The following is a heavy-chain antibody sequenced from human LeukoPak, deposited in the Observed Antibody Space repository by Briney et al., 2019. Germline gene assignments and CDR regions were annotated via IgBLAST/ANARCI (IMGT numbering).Heavy chain of an antibody. D-gene: IGHD6-19*01. J-gene: IGHJ4*02. CDR3: AKLKQWQPQRYFFEY. Sequence: GGSLRLSCAASGFTFSSYAMSWVRQAPGKGLEWVSTYSGTSSTSYADAVKGRVTISRDNSKNTLYLQLNSLRAEDTAVYYCAKLKQWQPQRYFFEYWGQGALVTVAS. CDR1: GFTFSSYA. V-gene: IGHV3-23*01. CDR2: YSGTSST.